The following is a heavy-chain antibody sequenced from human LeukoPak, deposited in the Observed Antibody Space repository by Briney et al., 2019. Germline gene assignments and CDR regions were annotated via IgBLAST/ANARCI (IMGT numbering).Heavy chain of an antibody. CDR1: GFTFSSYW. CDR3: VRDGRSGWHFDY. D-gene: IGHD6-19*01. V-gene: IGHV3-7*01. CDR2: IKQDGSEK. J-gene: IGHJ4*02. Sequence: GGSLRLTCAASGFTFSSYWMSWVRQAPGKGLEWVANIKQDGSEKYYVDSVKGRFTNSRDNVENSMFLQMNSLRAEDTAVYYCVRDGRSGWHFDYWGQGALVTVSS.